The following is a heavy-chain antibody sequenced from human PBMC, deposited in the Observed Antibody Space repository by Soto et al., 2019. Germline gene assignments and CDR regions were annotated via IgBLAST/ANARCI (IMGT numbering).Heavy chain of an antibody. Sequence: VQLVESGGGVVQPGRSLRLSCAASGFTFSSYGMHWVRQAPGKGLEWVAVISYDGSNKYYADSVKGRFTISRDNSKNTLYLEIKRLRTEDNAADYRAKDRRKVVVAAPFDYWGQGTLVTVSS. V-gene: IGHV3-30*18. D-gene: IGHD2-15*01. CDR1: GFTFSSYG. CDR2: ISYDGSNK. CDR3: AKDRRKVVVAAPFDY. J-gene: IGHJ4*02.